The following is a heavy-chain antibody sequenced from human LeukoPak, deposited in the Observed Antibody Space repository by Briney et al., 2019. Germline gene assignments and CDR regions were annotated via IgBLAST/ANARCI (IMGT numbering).Heavy chain of an antibody. CDR3: ARRPRRTISPLGY. CDR2: INHSGST. CDR1: GGSFSGYY. J-gene: IGHJ4*02. Sequence: PSETLSLTCAVYGGSFSGYYWSWIRQPPGKGLEWIGEINHSGSTNYNPSLKSRVTISVDTSKNQFFLKLSSVTAADTAVYYCARRPRRTISPLGYWGQGTLVTVSS. V-gene: IGHV4-34*01. D-gene: IGHD3-9*01.